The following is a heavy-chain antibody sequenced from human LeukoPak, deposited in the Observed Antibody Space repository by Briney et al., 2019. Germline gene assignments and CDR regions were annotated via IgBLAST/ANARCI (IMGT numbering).Heavy chain of an antibody. J-gene: IGHJ6*02. D-gene: IGHD2-2*01. CDR1: GFTFNSYA. V-gene: IGHV3-23*01. CDR2: ISGSSSTT. CDR3: AKGMEWVVVPAALDV. Sequence: PGGSLRLSCAASGFTFNSYAMSWVRQAPGKGLEWVSAISGSSSTTFYADSVKGRFTISRDNSMDTLFLQMSSLRAEDTAVYYCAKGMEWVVVPAALDVWGQGTTVTVSS.